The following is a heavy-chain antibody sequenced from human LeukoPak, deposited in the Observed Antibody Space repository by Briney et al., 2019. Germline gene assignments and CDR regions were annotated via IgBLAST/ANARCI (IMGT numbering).Heavy chain of an antibody. D-gene: IGHD3-10*01. J-gene: IGHJ4*02. CDR1: GFTFSTYW. CDR2: ISSDGSIT. Sequence: PGGSLRLSCAASGFTFSTYWMHWVCQAPGKGLVWVSRISSDGSITGYADSVKGRFTISRDNAKNTLYLQMNSLRAEDTAVYYCARHLNYYLDYWGQGTLVTVSS. CDR3: ARHLNYYLDY. V-gene: IGHV3-74*01.